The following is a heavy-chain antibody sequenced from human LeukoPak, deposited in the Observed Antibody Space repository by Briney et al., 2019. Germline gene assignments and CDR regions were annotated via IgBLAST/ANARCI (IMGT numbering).Heavy chain of an antibody. D-gene: IGHD6-19*01. V-gene: IGHV3-21*01. Sequence: GGSLRLSCAASGFTFSSYTMNWVRQAPGEGLEWVSSISTSSNCIYYADSVKGRFTSSRDNAKNSLYLQMNSLRADATAVYYCARDGGWYDYFDYWGQGTLVTVSS. J-gene: IGHJ4*02. CDR3: ARDGGWYDYFDY. CDR1: GFTFSSYT. CDR2: ISTSSNCI.